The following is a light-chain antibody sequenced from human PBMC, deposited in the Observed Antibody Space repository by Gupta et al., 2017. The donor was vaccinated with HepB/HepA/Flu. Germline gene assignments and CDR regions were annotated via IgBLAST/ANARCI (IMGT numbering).Light chain of an antibody. Sequence: EIVLTQSPGTLSLSTGERATLSCRASQSVSGSYLAWYQQKPGQAPRLLIFGASSRATGIPDSFSGSVSGTDFTLNISRLEPEDFAVYYCQHYGSSAWTFGQGTKVEIK. CDR3: QHYGSSAWT. CDR1: QSVSGSY. V-gene: IGKV3-20*01. CDR2: GAS. J-gene: IGKJ1*01.